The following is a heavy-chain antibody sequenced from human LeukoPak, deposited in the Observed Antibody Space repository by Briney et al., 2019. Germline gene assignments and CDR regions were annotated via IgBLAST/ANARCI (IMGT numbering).Heavy chain of an antibody. CDR1: GFIFSDYS. CDR2: ISISGSSI. Sequence: PGGSLRLSCAASGFIFSDYSMNWVRQAPGKGLEWVASISISGSSIYYADSVKGRFTISRDNAKNSLYLQMNSLRVDDTAVYYCASNPIVVATLVRDYWGQGTLVTVSS. J-gene: IGHJ4*02. D-gene: IGHD2-21*01. CDR3: ASNPIVVATLVRDY. V-gene: IGHV3-21*04.